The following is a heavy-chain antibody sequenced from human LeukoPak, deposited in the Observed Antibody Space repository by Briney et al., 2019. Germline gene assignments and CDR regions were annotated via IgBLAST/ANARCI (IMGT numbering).Heavy chain of an antibody. CDR2: TNNSGRT. D-gene: IGHD2-2*02. J-gene: IGHJ4*02. Sequence: PSETLSLTGAVYGGSFSGYFWSWIRQPPGKGREWIGETNNSGRTNEQTPPKRRLTISVDTSKNPFSLDLSSVTAADTAVYYCARIGYCSSTSCYRIIDYWGQGNLVTVSS. CDR1: GGSFSGYF. V-gene: IGHV4-34*01. CDR3: ARIGYCSSTSCYRIIDY.